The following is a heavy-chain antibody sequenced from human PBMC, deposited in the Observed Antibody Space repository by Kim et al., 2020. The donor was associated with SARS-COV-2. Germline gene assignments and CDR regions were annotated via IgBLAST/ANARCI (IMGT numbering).Heavy chain of an antibody. CDR3: AKPPNYYDSSGRDY. J-gene: IGHJ4*02. CDR2: ISYDGSNK. Sequence: GGSLRLSCAASGFTFSSYGMHWVRQAPGKGLEWVAVISYDGSNKYYADSVKGRFTISRDNSKNTLYLQMNSLRAEDTAVYYCAKPPNYYDSSGRDYWGQGTLVTVSS. V-gene: IGHV3-30*18. CDR1: GFTFSSYG. D-gene: IGHD3-22*01.